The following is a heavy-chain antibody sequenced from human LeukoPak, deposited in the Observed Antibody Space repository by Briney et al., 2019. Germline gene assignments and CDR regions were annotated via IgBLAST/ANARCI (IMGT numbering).Heavy chain of an antibody. Sequence: QSGGSLRLSCAASGFTFSSYAMSWVRQAPGKGLEWVSAISGSGGSTYYADSVKGRFTISRDNSKNTLYPQMNSLRAEDTAVYCCAKGPTVTTINYFDYWGQGTLVTVSS. CDR1: GFTFSSYA. CDR2: ISGSGGST. J-gene: IGHJ4*02. CDR3: AKGPTVTTINYFDY. V-gene: IGHV3-23*01. D-gene: IGHD4-17*01.